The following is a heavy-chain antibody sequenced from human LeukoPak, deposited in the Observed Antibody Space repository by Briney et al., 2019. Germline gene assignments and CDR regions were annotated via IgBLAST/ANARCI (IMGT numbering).Heavy chain of an antibody. D-gene: IGHD6-13*01. Sequence: PGTSLRLSCAASGFTFTNYGMHWVPQAPGKGLEWVAIIWYDESNKYYADSVKGRFTISRDNSKNTLYLQMNSLRAEDTAVYYCARDSWGLDCWGQGTLVTVSS. V-gene: IGHV3-33*08. J-gene: IGHJ4*02. CDR1: GFTFTNYG. CDR3: ARDSWGLDC. CDR2: IWYDESNK.